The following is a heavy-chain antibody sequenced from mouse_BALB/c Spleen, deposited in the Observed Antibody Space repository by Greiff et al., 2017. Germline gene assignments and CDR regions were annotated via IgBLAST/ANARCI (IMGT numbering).Heavy chain of an antibody. Sequence: EVNLVESGGGLVQPGGSLKLSCAASGFTFSSYGMSWVRQTPDKRLELVATINSNGGSTYYPDSVKGRFTISRDNAKNTLYLQMSSLKSEDTAMYYCARGITTVVATGAMDYWGQGTSVTVSS. D-gene: IGHD1-1*01. CDR3: ARGITTVVATGAMDY. CDR1: GFTFSSYG. CDR2: INSNGGST. J-gene: IGHJ4*01. V-gene: IGHV5-6-3*01.